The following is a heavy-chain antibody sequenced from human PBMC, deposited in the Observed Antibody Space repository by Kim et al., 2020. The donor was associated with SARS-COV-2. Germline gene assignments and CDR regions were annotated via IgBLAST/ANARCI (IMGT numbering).Heavy chain of an antibody. D-gene: IGHD6-13*01. CDR2: INPNSGGT. CDR3: ARGWRVAAAGPGADY. J-gene: IGHJ4*02. V-gene: IGHV1-2*06. Sequence: ASVKVSCKASGYTFTAYFMHWVRQAPGQGLEWMGRINPNSGGTNYAQKFQGRVTMTRDTSISTAYMELSRLISDDTAVYYCARGWRVAAAGPGADYWGQGTMVTVSS. CDR1: GYTFTAYF.